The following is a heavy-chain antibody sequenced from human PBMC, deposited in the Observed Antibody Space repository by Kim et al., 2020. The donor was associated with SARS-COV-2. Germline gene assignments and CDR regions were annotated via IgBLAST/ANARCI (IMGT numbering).Heavy chain of an antibody. J-gene: IGHJ4*02. CDR2: ISYDGSNK. Sequence: GGSLRLSCAASGFTFSSYAMHWVRQAPGKGLEWVAVISYDGSNKYYADSVKGRFTISRDNSKNTLYLQMNSLRAEDTAVYYCARTYSGRYYSYFDYWGQG. D-gene: IGHD3-10*01. CDR3: ARTYSGRYYSYFDY. CDR1: GFTFSSYA. V-gene: IGHV3-30-3*01.